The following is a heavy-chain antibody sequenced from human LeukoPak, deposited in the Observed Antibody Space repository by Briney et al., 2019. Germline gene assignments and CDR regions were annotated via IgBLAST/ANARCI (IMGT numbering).Heavy chain of an antibody. CDR2: INHSGST. V-gene: IGHV4-34*01. J-gene: IGHJ3*02. Sequence: SETLSLTCAVYGGSFSGYYWSWIRQPPGKGLEWIGEINHSGSTNYNPSLKSRVTISVDTSKNQFSLKLSSVTAADTAVYYCARGLKRSVVVAATNPRGAFDIWGQGTMVTVSS. CDR3: ARGLKRSVVVAATNPRGAFDI. CDR1: GGSFSGYY. D-gene: IGHD2-15*01.